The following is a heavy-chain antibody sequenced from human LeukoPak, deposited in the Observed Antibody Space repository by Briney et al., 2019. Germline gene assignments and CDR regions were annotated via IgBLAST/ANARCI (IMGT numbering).Heavy chain of an antibody. J-gene: IGHJ4*02. CDR2: IFYSGST. Sequence: SETLSLTCTVSSGSISTSNYYWGWVRQPPGKALEWIGNIFYSGSTYYNPSLKSRVTMSVDKYKNQFSLRMTFVTAADTAIYYCANIDWRVVAGLDYWGQGKLVTVSS. V-gene: IGHV4-39*07. CDR3: ANIDWRVVAGLDY. CDR1: SGSISTSNYY. D-gene: IGHD6-19*01.